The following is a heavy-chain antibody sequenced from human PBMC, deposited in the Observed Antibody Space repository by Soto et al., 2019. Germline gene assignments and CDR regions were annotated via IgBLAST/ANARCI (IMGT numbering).Heavy chain of an antibody. CDR2: ITTHNDNT. J-gene: IGHJ4*02. CDR1: GYTFISYG. CDR3: ARVYSSGWKGLGY. Sequence: QLVQSGAEVKKPGSSVKVSCKASGYTFISYGIGWVRQAPGQGLEWMGWITTHNDNTNYAQQFQGRVTFTTDTSTSTADMELRDLTSDEAAVYYCARVYSSGWKGLGYWGQGTLVTVSS. D-gene: IGHD6-19*01. V-gene: IGHV1-18*01.